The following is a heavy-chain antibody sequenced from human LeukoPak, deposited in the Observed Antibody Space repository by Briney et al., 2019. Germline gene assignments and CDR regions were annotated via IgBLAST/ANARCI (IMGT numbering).Heavy chain of an antibody. CDR2: IIPIFGTA. CDR1: GGTFSSYA. J-gene: IGHJ4*02. D-gene: IGHD2-2*01. CDR3: ARDFLYCSSTSCHRNGFDY. Sequence: SEKVSCKASGGTFSSYAISWVRQAPGQGLEWMGGIIPIFGTANYAQKFQGRVTITADESTSTAYMELSSLRSEDTAVYYCARDFLYCSSTSCHRNGFDYWGQGTLVTVSS. V-gene: IGHV1-69*13.